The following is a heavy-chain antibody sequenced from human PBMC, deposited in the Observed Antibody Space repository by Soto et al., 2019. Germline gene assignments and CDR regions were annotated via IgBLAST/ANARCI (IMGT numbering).Heavy chain of an antibody. CDR2: INGAGTTT. J-gene: IGHJ4*02. CDR3: ARVLYDYVWGSYYFDS. V-gene: IGHV3-74*01. D-gene: IGHD3-16*01. Sequence: GGSLRLSCAASGFTFSSYWMHWVRQAPGKGLVWVSHINGAGTTTNYADSVKGRFTISRDNAKNTLYLQMSSLRAEDTAVYYCARVLYDYVWGSYYFDSWGQGTLVTVSS. CDR1: GFTFSSYW.